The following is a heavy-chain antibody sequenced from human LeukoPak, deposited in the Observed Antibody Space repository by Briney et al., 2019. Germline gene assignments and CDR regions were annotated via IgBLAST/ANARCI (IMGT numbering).Heavy chain of an antibody. V-gene: IGHV3-30*03. D-gene: IGHD3-10*01. CDR3: AYYGSGSYYLSYFDY. Sequence: PGGSLRLSCAASGFTFSSYGMHWVRQAPGKGLEWVAVISYDGSNKYYADSVKGRFTISRDNSKNTLYLKMNSLRAEDTAVYYCAYYGSGSYYLSYFDYWGQGTLVTVSS. J-gene: IGHJ4*02. CDR1: GFTFSSYG. CDR2: ISYDGSNK.